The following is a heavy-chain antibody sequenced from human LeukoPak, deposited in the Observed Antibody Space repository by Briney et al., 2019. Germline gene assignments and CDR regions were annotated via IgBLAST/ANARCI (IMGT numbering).Heavy chain of an antibody. CDR1: GGSISSYY. J-gene: IGHJ3*02. Sequence: PSETLSLTCTVSGGSISSYYWSWIRQPPGKGLEWIGYIYYSGSTNYNPSLKSRVTISVDTSKNQFSLKLSSVTAADTAVYYCPRADIVVVPAAIRGAFDIWGQGTMVTVAS. CDR3: PRADIVVVPAAIRGAFDI. V-gene: IGHV4-59*01. D-gene: IGHD2-2*02. CDR2: IYYSGST.